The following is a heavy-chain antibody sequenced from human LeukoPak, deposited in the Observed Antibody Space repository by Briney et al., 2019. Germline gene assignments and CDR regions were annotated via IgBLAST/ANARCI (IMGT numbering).Heavy chain of an antibody. CDR2: IYYSGGT. CDR3: ARENIVSTRDFDY. Sequence: SETLSLTCTVSGGSISGYYWSWIRQPPGKGLEWIGYIYYSGGTNYHPSLKSRVTISIDTSKNQFSLKLSSVTAADTAVYYCARENIVSTRDFDYWGQGTLVTVSS. V-gene: IGHV4-59*12. D-gene: IGHD5/OR15-5a*01. J-gene: IGHJ4*02. CDR1: GGSISGYY.